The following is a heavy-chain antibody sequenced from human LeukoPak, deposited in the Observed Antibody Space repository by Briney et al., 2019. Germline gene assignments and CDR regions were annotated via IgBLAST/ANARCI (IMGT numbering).Heavy chain of an antibody. Sequence: GASVKVSCKVSGNTLTELSIYWVRQAPGKGPEWMGGLDPEYAETTYAQKFQGRVTMTEDTSPDTAYMELSSLRSEDTAVYFCATQSGGSYSPRPTDAFDIWGQGTMVTVSS. V-gene: IGHV1-24*01. D-gene: IGHD1-26*01. CDR2: LDPEYAET. CDR1: GNTLTELS. CDR3: ATQSGGSYSPRPTDAFDI. J-gene: IGHJ3*02.